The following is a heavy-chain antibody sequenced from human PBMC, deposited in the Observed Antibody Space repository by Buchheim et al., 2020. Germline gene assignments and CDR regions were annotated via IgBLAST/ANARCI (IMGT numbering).Heavy chain of an antibody. V-gene: IGHV3-23*01. D-gene: IGHD3-22*01. CDR1: GFTFSSYA. J-gene: IGHJ4*02. Sequence: EVQLLESGGGLVQPGGSLRLSCAASGFTFSSYAMSWVRQAPGKGLEWVSAISGSGGSTYYADSVKGRFTISRDNSKNTLYLQMNSLEAGDTAVYYCAKVCYYYDSSDGACDYWGQGTL. CDR3: AKVCYYYDSSDGACDY. CDR2: ISGSGGST.